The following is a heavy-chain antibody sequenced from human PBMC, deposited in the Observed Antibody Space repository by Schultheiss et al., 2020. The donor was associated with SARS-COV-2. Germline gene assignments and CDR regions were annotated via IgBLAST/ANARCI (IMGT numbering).Heavy chain of an antibody. Sequence: GGSLRLSCVASGFSVSGSYMSWVRQAPGKGLEYVSVIFPTGTTYYADSVKGRFTISRDNSENTMYLQMNSLRAEDTAVYYCARDKAPRIQLWLYGRNTNWFDPWGQGTLVTVSS. CDR2: IFPTGTT. V-gene: IGHV3-66*01. CDR1: GFSVSGSY. J-gene: IGHJ5*02. D-gene: IGHD5-18*01. CDR3: ARDKAPRIQLWLYGRNTNWFDP.